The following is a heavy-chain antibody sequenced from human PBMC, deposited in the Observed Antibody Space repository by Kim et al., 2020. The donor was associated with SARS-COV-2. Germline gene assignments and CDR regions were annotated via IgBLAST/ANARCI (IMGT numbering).Heavy chain of an antibody. D-gene: IGHD6-19*01. J-gene: IGHJ1*01. CDR2: IIPIFGTA. CDR3: ARDVSREAVAGTEVDFQH. V-gene: IGHV1-69*13. CDR1: GGTFSSYA. Sequence: SVKVSCKASGGTFSSYAISWVRQAPGQGLEWMGGIIPIFGTANYAQKFQGRVTITADESTSTAYMELSSLRSEDTAVYYCARDVSREAVAGTEVDFQHWGQGTLVTVSS.